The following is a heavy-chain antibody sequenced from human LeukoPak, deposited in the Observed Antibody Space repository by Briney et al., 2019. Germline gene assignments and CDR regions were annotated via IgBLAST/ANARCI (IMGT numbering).Heavy chain of an antibody. Sequence: GRSLRLSCAASGFTFSSYAMHWVRQAPGKGLEWVAVISYDGSNKYYADSVKGRFTISRDNSKNTLYLQMNSLRAEDTAVYYCARDKVWGSYRYDYWGQGTLVTVSS. CDR2: ISYDGSNK. CDR3: ARDKVWGSYRYDY. D-gene: IGHD3-16*02. J-gene: IGHJ4*02. CDR1: GFTFSSYA. V-gene: IGHV3-30-3*01.